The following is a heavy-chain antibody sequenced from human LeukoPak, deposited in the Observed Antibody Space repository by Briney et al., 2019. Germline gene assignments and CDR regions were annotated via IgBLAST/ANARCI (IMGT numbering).Heavy chain of an antibody. D-gene: IGHD2-2*01. V-gene: IGHV4-39*01. CDR2: ISYSGIT. CDR3: ARHNDYASLMDV. Sequence: PSETLSLTCTVFGVSVTTSGYYGAWIRQPPGRGLEWIGSISYSGITYYKPSLRGRVTISGDTAKNQFSLKLSSVTAADTAVYYRARHNDYASLMDVWGQGTTVTVSS. CDR1: GVSVTTSGYY. J-gene: IGHJ6*02.